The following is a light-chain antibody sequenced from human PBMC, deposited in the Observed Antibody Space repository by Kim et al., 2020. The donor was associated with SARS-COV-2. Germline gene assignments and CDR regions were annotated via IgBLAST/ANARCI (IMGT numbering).Light chain of an antibody. V-gene: IGKV1-39*01. CDR3: QQSHSTPWLT. CDR1: QSIGTR. Sequence: DIQMTQSPSSLAASVGDRVTIACRASQSIGTRLNWYQQRPGKAPKLLIYAASSLQSGVPSRFSGSGSGTDFTLTISSLQPEDFSTNYCQQSHSTPWLTFDGGTKVDIK. CDR2: AAS. J-gene: IGKJ4*01.